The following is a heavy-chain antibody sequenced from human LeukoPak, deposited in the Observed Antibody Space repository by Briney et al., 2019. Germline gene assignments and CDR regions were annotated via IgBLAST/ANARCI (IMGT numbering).Heavy chain of an antibody. V-gene: IGHV1-69*05. Sequence: ASVEVSCKASGGTFSSYAISWVRQAPGQGLEWMGGIIPIFGTANYAQKFQGRVTITTDESTSTAYMELSSLRSEDTAVYYCARDVGNHLDFTGAFDIWGQGTMVTVSS. CDR2: IIPIFGTA. CDR1: GGTFSSYA. CDR3: ARDVGNHLDFTGAFDI. D-gene: IGHD1-14*01. J-gene: IGHJ3*02.